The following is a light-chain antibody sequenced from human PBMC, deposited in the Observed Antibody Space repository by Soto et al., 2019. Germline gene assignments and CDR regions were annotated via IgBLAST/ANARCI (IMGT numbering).Light chain of an antibody. J-gene: IGKJ1*01. CDR2: WAS. Sequence: DFVMTQSPDSLAVSLGERATINRRSSQTIFYSSNRKDYLAWYQQKPGQPPRVLIYWASTRESGVPDRFSGSDSGSDFNLTISKLQAEDVAVYEGQQSSTSTWTFGQWTKGDIK. CDR1: QTIFYSSNRKDY. V-gene: IGKV4-1*01. CDR3: QQSSTSTWT.